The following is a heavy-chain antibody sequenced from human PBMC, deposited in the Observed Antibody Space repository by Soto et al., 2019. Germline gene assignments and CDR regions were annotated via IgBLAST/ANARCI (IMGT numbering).Heavy chain of an antibody. CDR1: GFTFSSYT. CDR3: TRDGGGGDRSDY. V-gene: IGHV3-21*05. Sequence: EVQLVESGGGLVKPGGSLRLSCAASGFTFSSYTMNWVRQAPGRGLEWVSYISSNSRTKYYGDSVRGRFTISRDNAKNSLYLQMYSLRDEDTALYYCTRDGGGGDRSDYWGQGTLVTVSS. D-gene: IGHD2-21*02. CDR2: ISSNSRTK. J-gene: IGHJ4*02.